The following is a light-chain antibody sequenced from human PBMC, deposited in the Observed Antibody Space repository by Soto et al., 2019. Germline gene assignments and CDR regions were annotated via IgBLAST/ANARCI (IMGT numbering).Light chain of an antibody. CDR1: QSISSY. Sequence: DIRMTQSPSSLSASVADGVTITCRASQSISSYVSWYQQKPGKAPKLLIYAASRLQSGVPSRFSGSRSGTDFTLTISSLQPEDFATYYCQQSYSRVTFGQGTKVDIK. J-gene: IGKJ1*01. CDR3: QQSYSRVT. CDR2: AAS. V-gene: IGKV1-39*01.